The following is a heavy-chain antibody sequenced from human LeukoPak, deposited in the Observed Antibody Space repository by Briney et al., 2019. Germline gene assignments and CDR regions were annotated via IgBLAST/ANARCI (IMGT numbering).Heavy chain of an antibody. D-gene: IGHD5-12*01. J-gene: IGHJ4*02. V-gene: IGHV4-4*09. CDR1: GGSISSYY. Sequence: SETLSLTCTVSGGSISSYYWSWIRQPPGKGLEWIGYIYTSGSTNYNPSLKSRVTISVDTSKNQFSLKLSSVTAADMAVYYCARLSRGYSGYDKYYFDYWGQGTLVTVSS. CDR3: ARLSRGYSGYDKYYFDY. CDR2: IYTSGST.